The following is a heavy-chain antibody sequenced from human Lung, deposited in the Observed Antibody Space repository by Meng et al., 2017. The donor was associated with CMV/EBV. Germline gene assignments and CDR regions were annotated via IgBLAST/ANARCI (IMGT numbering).Heavy chain of an antibody. Sequence: GSLRLXCTVSGGPISSSDYYWGWIRQPPGKGLEWIGTIFYRGNTYYNPSLKSRVTISVDTSKNQFSLKLSSVTAADTAVYYCARHRDSSVHYFGWFDPWGKGNXVNGYS. CDR3: ARHRDSSVHYFGWFDP. V-gene: IGHV4-39*01. CDR2: IFYRGNT. J-gene: IGHJ5*02. D-gene: IGHD3-22*01. CDR1: GGPISSSDYY.